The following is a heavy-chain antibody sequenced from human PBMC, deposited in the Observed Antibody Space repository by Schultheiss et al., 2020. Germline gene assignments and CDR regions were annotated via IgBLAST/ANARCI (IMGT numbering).Heavy chain of an antibody. J-gene: IGHJ4*02. Sequence: LSLTCTVSGGSISSYYWSWIRQPAGKGLEWVSGISWNSGSIGYADSVKGRFTISRDNSKNTLYLQMNSLRAEDTAVYYCAKDLLGQQLVYDYWGQGTLVTVSS. CDR2: ISWNSGSI. CDR1: GGSISSYY. CDR3: AKDLLGQQLVYDY. D-gene: IGHD6-13*01. V-gene: IGHV3-23*01.